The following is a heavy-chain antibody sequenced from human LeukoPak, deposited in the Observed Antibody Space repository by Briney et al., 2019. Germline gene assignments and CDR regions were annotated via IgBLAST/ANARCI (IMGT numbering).Heavy chain of an antibody. Sequence: GGSLRLSCAPSGLTFRTPWMSSARQAPGKGLEWVADINEDGIETYYVHSLRGRFTISRDHANNSLFLQMDRLKAEDTAVYYCTRQARVTHFYGGFGSHFDFWGQGILVTVSS. D-gene: IGHD3-10*01. V-gene: IGHV3-7*01. J-gene: IGHJ4*02. CDR3: TRQARVTHFYGGFGSHFDF. CDR1: GLTFRTPW. CDR2: INEDGIET.